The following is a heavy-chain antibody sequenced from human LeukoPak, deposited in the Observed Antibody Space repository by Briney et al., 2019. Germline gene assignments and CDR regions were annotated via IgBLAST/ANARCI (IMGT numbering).Heavy chain of an antibody. CDR1: GGSISSYY. CDR3: ARVGGNYYDSSGYSQFDY. J-gene: IGHJ4*02. Sequence: PSETLSLTCTVSGGSISSYYWSWIRQPAGKGLEWIGRIYTSGSTYYNPSLKSRVTISVDTSKNQFSLKLSSVTAADTAVYYCARVGGNYYDSSGYSQFDYWGQGTLVTVSS. D-gene: IGHD3-22*01. CDR2: IYTSGST. V-gene: IGHV4-4*07.